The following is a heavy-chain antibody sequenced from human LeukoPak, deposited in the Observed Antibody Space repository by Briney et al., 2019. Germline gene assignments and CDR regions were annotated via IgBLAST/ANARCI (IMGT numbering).Heavy chain of an antibody. CDR1: GFTFSSYA. J-gene: IGHJ4*02. CDR2: ISYDGSNK. V-gene: IGHV3-30-3*01. Sequence: GGSLRLSCAASGFTFSSYAMHWVRQAPGKGLEWVAVISYDGSNKYYADSVKGRFNISRDNSKNTLYLQMNSLRAEDTAVYYCARDPRRGGSSGYLLYWGQGTLVTVSS. D-gene: IGHD3-22*01. CDR3: ARDPRRGGSSGYLLY.